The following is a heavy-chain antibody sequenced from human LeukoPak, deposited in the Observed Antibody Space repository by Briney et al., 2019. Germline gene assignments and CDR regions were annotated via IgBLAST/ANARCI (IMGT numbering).Heavy chain of an antibody. V-gene: IGHV3-23*01. Sequence: GRSLRLSCAVSGFTFSSYAISWVRQAPGKGLDWVSAISGSGGSTYYADSVKGRFTISRDNSKNPLYLQMNSLRAEDTAVYYCAKPRENSSGVGRYFDYWGQGTLVTVSS. CDR1: GFTFSSYA. J-gene: IGHJ4*02. CDR2: ISGSGGST. CDR3: AKPRENSSGVGRYFDY. D-gene: IGHD6-19*01.